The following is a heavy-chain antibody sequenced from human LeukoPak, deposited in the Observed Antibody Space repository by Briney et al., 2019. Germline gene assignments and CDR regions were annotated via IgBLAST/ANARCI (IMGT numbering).Heavy chain of an antibody. CDR3: ARGIAVADTGFFDY. D-gene: IGHD6-19*01. CDR2: IYSGGST. CDR1: GFTVSSNY. Sequence: PGGSLRLSCAASGFTVSSNYMTWVRQAPGKGLEWDSVIYSGGSTYYADSVKGRFTISRDNPKSTLYLQMNSLRVEDTAVYYCARGIAVADTGFFDYWGQGTLVTVSS. J-gene: IGHJ4*02. V-gene: IGHV3-66*01.